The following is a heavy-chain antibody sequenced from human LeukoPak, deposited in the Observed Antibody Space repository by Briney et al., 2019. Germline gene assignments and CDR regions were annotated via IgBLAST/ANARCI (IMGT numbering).Heavy chain of an antibody. Sequence: SETLSLTFAVYGESFSGHYWTWIRQPPGRGLDWIGEINHSGSTTSNPSLNNRVTISVDTSKNQFSLKLSSVTAADTAVYYCATRAPYSSSWYDDYWGQGTLVTVSS. V-gene: IGHV4-34*01. CDR1: GESFSGHY. CDR3: ATRAPYSSSWYDDY. J-gene: IGHJ4*02. CDR2: INHSGST. D-gene: IGHD6-13*01.